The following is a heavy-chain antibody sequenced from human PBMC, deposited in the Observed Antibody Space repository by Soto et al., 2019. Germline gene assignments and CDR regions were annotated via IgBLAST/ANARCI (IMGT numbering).Heavy chain of an antibody. CDR1: GYTFTSYA. CDR2: INAGNGNT. V-gene: IGHV1-3*01. J-gene: IGHJ5*02. Sequence: GASVKVSCKASGYTFTSYAMHWVRQAPGQRLEWMGWINAGNGNTKYSRKFLGRISLTRDTSATTVYMELSRLTSTDTAVYYCARDILFENWFAPWGQGTLVTVSS. CDR3: ARDILFENWFAP.